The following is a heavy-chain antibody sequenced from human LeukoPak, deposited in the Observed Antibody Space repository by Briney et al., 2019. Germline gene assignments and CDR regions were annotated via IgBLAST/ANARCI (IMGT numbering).Heavy chain of an antibody. V-gene: IGHV3-21*01. D-gene: IGHD1-26*01. CDR1: GFTFSSYS. Sequence: GGSLRLSCAASGFTFSSYSMNWVRQAPGKGLEWVSSISNNSAYIYYADSMRGRFTISRDNAKNSLFLQVNSLRAEDTAVYHCVRDPSYSGRYDGAAGYFDYWGQGTLVTVSS. CDR2: ISNNSAYI. CDR3: VRDPSYSGRYDGAAGYFDY. J-gene: IGHJ4*02.